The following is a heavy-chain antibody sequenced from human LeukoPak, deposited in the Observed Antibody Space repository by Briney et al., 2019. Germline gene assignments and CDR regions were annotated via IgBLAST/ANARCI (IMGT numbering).Heavy chain of an antibody. CDR1: GGSISSRSYY. CDR2: IYNSEST. Sequence: SETLSLTCTVSGGSISSRSYYWGWIRQPPGKGLEWIGSIYNSESTYYNPSLKSRVTISVDTSKNQLSLKVSSVTAADTAVYYCARVPRSYYYYYYMDVWGKGTTVTVSS. CDR3: ARVPRSYYYYYYMDV. V-gene: IGHV4-39*07. J-gene: IGHJ6*03.